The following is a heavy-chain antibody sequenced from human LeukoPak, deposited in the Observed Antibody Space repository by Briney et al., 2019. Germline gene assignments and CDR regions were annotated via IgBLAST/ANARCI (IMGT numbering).Heavy chain of an antibody. D-gene: IGHD3-10*01. CDR2: FYYSGIT. J-gene: IGHJ3*02. V-gene: IGHV4-30-4*01. CDR1: GVSISSGDYY. CDR3: ARESSIYGSGTDAFDI. Sequence: SETLPLTCTVSGVSISSGDYYWSWIRQPPGKRLEWIRYFYYSGITYYNPSRKSRVTISVDTSKNQFSLKLSSVTAADTAVYYCARESSIYGSGTDAFDIWGQGTMVTVSS.